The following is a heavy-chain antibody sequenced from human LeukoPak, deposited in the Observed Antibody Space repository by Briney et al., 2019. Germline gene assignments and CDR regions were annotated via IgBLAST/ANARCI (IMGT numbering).Heavy chain of an antibody. D-gene: IGHD2-2*01. CDR2: IYSGGST. CDR3: ARESSSTTSRGYYYYGMDV. CDR1: GFTVSSNY. Sequence: PGGSLRLSCAASGFTVSSNYMSWVRQAPGKGLERVSVIYSGGSTYYADSVKGRFTISRDNSKNTLYLQMNSLRAEDTAVYYCARESSSTTSRGYYYYGMDVWGQGTTVTVSS. V-gene: IGHV3-53*01. J-gene: IGHJ6*02.